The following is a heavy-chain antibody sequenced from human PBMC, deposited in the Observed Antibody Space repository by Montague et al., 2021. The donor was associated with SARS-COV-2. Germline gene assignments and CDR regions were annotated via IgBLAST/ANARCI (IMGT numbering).Heavy chain of an antibody. J-gene: IGHJ4*02. Sequence: SETLSLTCAVYGGSFSGCYWSWIRQPPGKGLEWIGEINHSGSTNYNPSLKSRVTISVDTSKNQFSLKLSSVTAADTAVYYCARAPVAHITIFGVVTSFDYWGQGTPVTVSS. CDR2: INHSGST. CDR1: GGSFSGCY. V-gene: IGHV4-34*01. D-gene: IGHD3-3*01. CDR3: ARAPVAHITIFGVVTSFDY.